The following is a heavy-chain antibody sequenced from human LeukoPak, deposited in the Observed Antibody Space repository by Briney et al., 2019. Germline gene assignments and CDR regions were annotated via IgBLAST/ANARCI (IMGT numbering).Heavy chain of an antibody. J-gene: IGHJ4*02. Sequence: GGSLRLSCAASGFTFSSYGMHWVRQAPGKGLEWVAVISYDGSNKYYADSVKGRFTISRDNSKNTLYLQMNSLRAEDTAVYYCAKVYDSSGYYLDNYWGQGTLVTVSS. CDR2: ISYDGSNK. D-gene: IGHD3-22*01. CDR1: GFTFSSYG. V-gene: IGHV3-30*18. CDR3: AKVYDSSGYYLDNY.